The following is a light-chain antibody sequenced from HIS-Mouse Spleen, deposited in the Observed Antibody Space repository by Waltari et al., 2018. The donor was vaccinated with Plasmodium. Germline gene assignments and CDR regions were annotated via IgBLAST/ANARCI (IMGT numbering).Light chain of an antibody. CDR1: ALPKQY. V-gene: IGLV3-25*03. CDR3: QSADSSGTYV. CDR2: KAS. J-gene: IGLJ1*01. Sequence: SYELTQPPSVSVSPGQTARITCSGDALPKQYAYWYQQQPGQPPVLVIYKASERPSGIPERFSGSSSGTTVTLTISGVQAEDEADYYCQSADSSGTYVFGTGTKVTVL.